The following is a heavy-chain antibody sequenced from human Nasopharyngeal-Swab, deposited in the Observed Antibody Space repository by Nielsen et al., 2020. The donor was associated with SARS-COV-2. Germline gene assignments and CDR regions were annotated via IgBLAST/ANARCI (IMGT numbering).Heavy chain of an antibody. Sequence: SETLSLTCAVYGGSFSGYYWSWIRQPPGKGLEWIGEINHSGSTNYNPSLKSRVTISVETSKNQFSLKLISVTAADTAVYYCARGRYYDILTGYYYFDYWGQGTLVTVSS. CDR1: GGSFSGYY. CDR3: ARGRYYDILTGYYYFDY. J-gene: IGHJ4*02. V-gene: IGHV4-34*01. D-gene: IGHD3-9*01. CDR2: INHSGST.